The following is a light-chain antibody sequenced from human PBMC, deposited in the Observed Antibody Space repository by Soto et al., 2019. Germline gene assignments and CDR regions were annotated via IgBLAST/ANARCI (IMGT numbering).Light chain of an antibody. J-gene: IGKJ1*01. CDR1: QTISSW. CDR2: KAS. V-gene: IGKV1-5*03. Sequence: TQSPSTLSLSPGKRATLTCRASQTISSWLAWYQQKPGKAPKLLIYKASTLKSGVPSRFSGSGSGTEFTLTISSLQPDDFATYYCQHYNSYSEAFGQGTKVDIK. CDR3: QHYNSYSEA.